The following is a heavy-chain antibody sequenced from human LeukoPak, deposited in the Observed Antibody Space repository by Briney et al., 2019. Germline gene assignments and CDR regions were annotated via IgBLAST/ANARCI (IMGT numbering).Heavy chain of an antibody. CDR2: IGSSGSYM. V-gene: IGHV3-21*01. CDR3: ARETTTSYDY. CDR1: GFTFSSFS. Sequence: GGSPRLSCAASGFTFSSFSMNWVRQAPGKGLEWVSAIGSSGSYMYYADSVKGRFTISRDNAKNSLYLQMNSLRAEDTAVYYCARETTTSYDYWGQGTLVTVSS. D-gene: IGHD2/OR15-2a*01. J-gene: IGHJ4*02.